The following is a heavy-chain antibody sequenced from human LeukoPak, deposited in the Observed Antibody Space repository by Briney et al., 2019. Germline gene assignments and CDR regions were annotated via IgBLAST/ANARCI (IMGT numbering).Heavy chain of an antibody. CDR2: INPNSGGT. CDR3: ARGGGTKLRYFDWAGFDY. Sequence: GASVKVSCKASGYTFTGYYMHWVRQAPGQGLEWMGWINPNSGGTNYAQKFQGWVTMTRDTSISTAYMELSRLRSDDTAVYYCARGGGTKLRYFDWAGFDYWGQGTLVTVSS. D-gene: IGHD3-9*01. V-gene: IGHV1-2*04. J-gene: IGHJ4*02. CDR1: GYTFTGYY.